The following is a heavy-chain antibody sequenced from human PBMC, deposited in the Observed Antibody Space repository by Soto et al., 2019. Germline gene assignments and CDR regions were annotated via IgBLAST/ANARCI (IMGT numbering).Heavy chain of an antibody. Sequence: QVQLVQSGAEVKKPGSSVKVSCKASGGTFSSYAISWVRQAPGQGLEWMGGIIPIFGTANYAQKFQGRVTITADDSTSTADRELSSLRSEETAVYCCASRITGTIYYCYGMDVWGQGATVTVSS. CDR2: IIPIFGTA. CDR3: ASRITGTIYYCYGMDV. CDR1: GGTFSSYA. V-gene: IGHV1-69*12. D-gene: IGHD1-7*01. J-gene: IGHJ6*02.